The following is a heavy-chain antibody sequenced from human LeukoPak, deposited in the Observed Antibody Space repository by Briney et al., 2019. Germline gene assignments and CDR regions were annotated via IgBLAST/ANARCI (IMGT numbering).Heavy chain of an antibody. D-gene: IGHD5-18*01. Sequence: ASVTVSCTASGYTFTSYAMHWVRQAPGQRLEWMGWINAGNGNTKYSQKFQGRVTITRDTSASTAYMELSSLRSEDTAVYYCARDGYSYGSPYYYYYGMDVWGQGTTVTVSS. V-gene: IGHV1-3*01. CDR2: INAGNGNT. J-gene: IGHJ6*02. CDR3: ARDGYSYGSPYYYYYGMDV. CDR1: GYTFTSYA.